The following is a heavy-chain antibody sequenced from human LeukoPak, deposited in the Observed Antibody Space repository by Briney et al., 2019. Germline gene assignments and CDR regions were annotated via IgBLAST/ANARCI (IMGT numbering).Heavy chain of an antibody. CDR3: ATMEPTLNDY. D-gene: IGHD1-26*01. Sequence: SETLSLTCTVSGGSISSSSYYWGWIRQPPGKGLEWIGSIYYSGSTCYNPSLKSRVTISVDASKNQFSLRLSSVTAADTPVYYCATMEPTLNDYWGQGTLVTVSS. CDR1: GGSISSSSYY. CDR2: IYYSGST. J-gene: IGHJ4*02. V-gene: IGHV4-39*01.